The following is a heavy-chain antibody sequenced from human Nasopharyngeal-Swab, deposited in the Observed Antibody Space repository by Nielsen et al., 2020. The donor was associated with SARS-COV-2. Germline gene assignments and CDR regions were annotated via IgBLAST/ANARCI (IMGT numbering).Heavy chain of an antibody. V-gene: IGHV3-21*01. J-gene: IGHJ4*02. Sequence: VRQAPGKGLEWVSSISSSSSYIYYADSVKGRFTISRDNAKNSLYLQMNSLRAEDTAVYYCATDYVETRDYWGQGTLVTRLL. CDR3: ATDYVETRDY. CDR2: ISSSSSYI. D-gene: IGHD4-17*01.